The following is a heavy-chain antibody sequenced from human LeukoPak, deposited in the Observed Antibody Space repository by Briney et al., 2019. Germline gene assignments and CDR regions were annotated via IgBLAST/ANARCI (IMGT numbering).Heavy chain of an antibody. V-gene: IGHV3-11*04. CDR1: GFSLSDYY. J-gene: IGHJ4*02. CDR3: VRGHAPSRDY. CDR2: ISSSGTTI. Sequence: PGGSLRLSCAATGFSLSDYYMSWIRQAPGKGLEWVSHISSSGTTIYYADSVRGRFTISRDNAKKSLYLQMNSLRAEDTAVYYCVRGHAPSRDYWGQGTLVTVSS.